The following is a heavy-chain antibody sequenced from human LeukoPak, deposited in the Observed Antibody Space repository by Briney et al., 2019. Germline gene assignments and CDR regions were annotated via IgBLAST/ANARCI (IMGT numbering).Heavy chain of an antibody. D-gene: IGHD2-15*01. CDR1: GFILSDYN. V-gene: IGHV3-30*04. CDR2: ISYDGSNK. J-gene: IGHJ4*02. CDR3: ARDQTGFCSGSSCLGSTFDY. Sequence: GGSLRLSCAASGFILSDYNMHWVRQALGKGLEWVAVISYDGSNKYYADSVKGRFTISRDNSKSTLYLQMNSLRAEDTAVYYCARDQTGFCSGSSCLGSTFDYWGQGTLVTVSS.